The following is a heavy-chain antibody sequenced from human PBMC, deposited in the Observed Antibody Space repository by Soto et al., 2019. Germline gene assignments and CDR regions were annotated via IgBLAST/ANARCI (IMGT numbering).Heavy chain of an antibody. Sequence: ASVKVSCRASGYPFTTYRLHWVRQAPGQGREWMGIVYVTGTGTRSAQKFQGRLTMTRDRSTSTVYMELSSLRSEDTAVYYCARPEGYGSGSYYFDSWGQGTLVTVSS. CDR3: ARPEGYGSGSYYFDS. CDR2: VYVTGTGT. D-gene: IGHD3-10*01. J-gene: IGHJ4*02. V-gene: IGHV1-46*01. CDR1: GYPFTTYR.